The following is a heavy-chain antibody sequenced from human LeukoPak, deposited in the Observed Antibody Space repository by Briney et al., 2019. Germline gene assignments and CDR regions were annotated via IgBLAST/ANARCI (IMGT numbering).Heavy chain of an antibody. J-gene: IGHJ5*02. Sequence: SETLSLTCSVSGGSISNYYWSWIRQPPGKGLEWIGYIYHNGGTNYNPSLKSRVTISVDMSKNQFSLKLSSVTAADTAVYYCAKVVSGWFDPWGQGTLVTVSS. D-gene: IGHD6-19*01. CDR3: AKVVSGWFDP. CDR2: IYHNGGT. CDR1: GGSISNYY. V-gene: IGHV4-59*01.